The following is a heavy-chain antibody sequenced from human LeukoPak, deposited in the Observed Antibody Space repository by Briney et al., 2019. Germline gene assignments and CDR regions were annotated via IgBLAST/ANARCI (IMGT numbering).Heavy chain of an antibody. CDR2: ISGSGGST. CDR3: TTEGYTYGYHAVDM. CDR1: GFTFSSYA. D-gene: IGHD5-18*01. J-gene: IGHJ3*02. Sequence: GGSLRLSCAASGFTFSSYAMSWVRQAPGKGLEWVSAISGSGGSTYYADSVKGRFTISRDNAKNSLYLQMNSLRAEDTAVYYCTTEGYTYGYHAVDMWGQGTMVTVSS. V-gene: IGHV3-23*01.